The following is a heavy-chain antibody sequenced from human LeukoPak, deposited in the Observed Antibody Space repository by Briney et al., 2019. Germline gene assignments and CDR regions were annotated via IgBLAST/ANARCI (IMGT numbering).Heavy chain of an antibody. J-gene: IGHJ4*02. V-gene: IGHV3-7*03. CDR2: IKDDGSEK. Sequence: PGGSLRLSCAASGFIFGSYAMHWVRQAPGKGLEWVANIKDDGSEKYYVDSVKGRFTISRDDAKNSLYLQMNSLRAEDTAVYYCARARDSSWDYWGQGTPVTVSS. CDR1: GFIFGSYA. CDR3: ARARDSSWDY. D-gene: IGHD6-13*01.